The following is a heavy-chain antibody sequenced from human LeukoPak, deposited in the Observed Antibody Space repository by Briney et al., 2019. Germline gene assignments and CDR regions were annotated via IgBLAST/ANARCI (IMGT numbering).Heavy chain of an antibody. CDR1: GDFISGYY. D-gene: IGHD5-24*01. CDR3: TRVEMGTITGAFDY. V-gene: IGHV4-59*01. Sequence: SETLSLTCTVSGDFISGYYWNWIRQPPGKGLEWIGYIYYSGNTHYNPSLKSRVTISVDTSKNQFSLNLSSVTAADTAVYYCTRVEMGTITGAFDYWGQGTLVTVSS. CDR2: IYYSGNT. J-gene: IGHJ4*02.